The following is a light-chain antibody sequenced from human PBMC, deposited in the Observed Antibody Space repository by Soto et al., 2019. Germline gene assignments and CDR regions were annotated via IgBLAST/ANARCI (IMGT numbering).Light chain of an antibody. Sequence: AIQLTQSPSSLSASVGDRVTITCRASQGISSALAWYKQKPGKAPKLLIYDASSLESGVPSRFSGSGSGTDFTLTISSLQPEDFATYYCQQFNSYSITFGQVTRLEIK. V-gene: IGKV1-13*02. CDR3: QQFNSYSIT. CDR2: DAS. J-gene: IGKJ5*01. CDR1: QGISSA.